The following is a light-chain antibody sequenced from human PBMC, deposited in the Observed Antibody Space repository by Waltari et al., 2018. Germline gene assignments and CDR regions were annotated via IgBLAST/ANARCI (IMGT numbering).Light chain of an antibody. CDR3: CSYAGIWV. Sequence: QSALTQPRSVSGSPGQSVTISCAGTGSDVGDFNSVSWYQQHPGKAPRLVIFDFTQRPSGVPDRFSGSKSGPSASLTVSGLQAEDEADYYCCSYAGIWVFGGGTKLTVL. V-gene: IGLV2-11*01. CDR2: DFT. CDR1: GSDVGDFNS. J-gene: IGLJ3*02.